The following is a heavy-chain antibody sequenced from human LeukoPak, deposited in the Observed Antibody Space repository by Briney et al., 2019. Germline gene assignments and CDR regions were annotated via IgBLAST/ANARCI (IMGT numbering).Heavy chain of an antibody. CDR2: IYSGGST. CDR3: AGIVGATGAFDI. CDR1: GFIVSSNY. D-gene: IGHD1-26*01. V-gene: IGHV3-53*04. Sequence: GGSLRLSCAASGFIVSSNYMNWVRQAPGKGLEWVSVIYSGGSTYCADSVKGRFTVFRHNSKNTLFLQMNSLRAEDTAVYYCAGIVGATGAFDIWGQGTMVTVSS. J-gene: IGHJ3*02.